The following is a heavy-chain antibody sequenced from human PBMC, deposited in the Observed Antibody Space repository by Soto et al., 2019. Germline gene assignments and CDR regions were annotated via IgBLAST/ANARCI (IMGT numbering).Heavy chain of an antibody. Sequence: GASVKVSCKASGYTFTSTWMHWVRQAPGQGLEWMGIINPYGGAATYAEKFQGRVTMTRDTSTSTDYMELSRLRSEDTAVYYCARDMGIVGATYYYYGKDVWGQGTTVTVSS. D-gene: IGHD1-26*01. CDR3: ARDMGIVGATYYYYGKDV. J-gene: IGHJ6*02. CDR1: GYTFTSTW. V-gene: IGHV1-46*01. CDR2: INPYGGAA.